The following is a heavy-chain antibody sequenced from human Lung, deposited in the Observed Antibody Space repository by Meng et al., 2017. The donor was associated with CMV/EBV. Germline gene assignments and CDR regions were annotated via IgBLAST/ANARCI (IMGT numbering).Heavy chain of an antibody. D-gene: IGHD4-11*01. V-gene: IGHV4-38-2*02. J-gene: IGHJ5*02. CDR2: IYHSGST. CDR1: GYSISSGYY. Sequence: SETLSLXCTVSGYSISSGYYWGWIRQPPGKGLEWIGSIYHSGSTYYNPSLKSRVTISVDTSKNQFSLKVSSVTAADTAVYHCARSSSTVFWFDPWGQGNRVNGAS. CDR3: ARSSSTVFWFDP.